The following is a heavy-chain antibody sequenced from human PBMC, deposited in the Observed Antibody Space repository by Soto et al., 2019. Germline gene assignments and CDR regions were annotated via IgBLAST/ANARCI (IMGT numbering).Heavy chain of an antibody. CDR3: ARESITFGGVTNFDY. D-gene: IGHD3-16*01. V-gene: IGHV4-59*01. Sequence: QVQLQESGPGLVKPSETLSLTCTVSGGSISSYYWSWIRQPPGKGLEWIGYIYYSGSTNYNPSLKSRVTRSVDTSKNQFSLKLSSVTAADTAVYYCARESITFGGVTNFDYWGQGTLVTVSS. CDR2: IYYSGST. J-gene: IGHJ4*02. CDR1: GGSISSYY.